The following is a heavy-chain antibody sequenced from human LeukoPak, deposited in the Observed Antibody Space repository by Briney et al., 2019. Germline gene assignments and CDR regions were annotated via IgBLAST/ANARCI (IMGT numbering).Heavy chain of an antibody. J-gene: IGHJ6*02. CDR3: ARDVYFDWSPTRSYGMDV. CDR1: GASVSSGSYY. V-gene: IGHV4-61*01. CDR2: IYYSGST. D-gene: IGHD3-9*01. Sequence: SETLSLTCNVSGASVSSGSYYWSWIRQPPGKGLEWIGYIYYSGSTNYNPSLKSRVTISVDTSKNQFSLKLSSVTAADTAVYYCARDVYFDWSPTRSYGMDVWGQGTTVTVSS.